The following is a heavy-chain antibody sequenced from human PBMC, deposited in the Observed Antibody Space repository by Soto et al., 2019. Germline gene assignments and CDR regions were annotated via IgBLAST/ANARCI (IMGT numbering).Heavy chain of an antibody. CDR3: ARVGKGTVGYFDY. V-gene: IGHV3-23*01. J-gene: IGHJ4*02. Sequence: EVQLLESGGGLVQPGGSLRLSCAASGFTFSSYAMSWVRQAPGKGLEWVSALSGSGDNTYYSDSVKGRFTISRDNSKNTLYLQMNSLRVEDTAVYYCARVGKGTVGYFDYWGQGTLVTVSS. CDR1: GFTFSSYA. CDR2: LSGSGDNT. D-gene: IGHD4-17*01.